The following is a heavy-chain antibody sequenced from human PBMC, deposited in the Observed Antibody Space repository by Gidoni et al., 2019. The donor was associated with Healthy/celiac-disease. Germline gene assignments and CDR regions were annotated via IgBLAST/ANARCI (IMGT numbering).Heavy chain of an antibody. D-gene: IGHD6-19*01. CDR3: ARDRWAVAHFDY. Sequence: QVQLVQSGAEVKKPGAPSVKVSCQASGYTFTGYYMHWVRQAPGQGLEWMGWINPNSGGTNYAQKFQGRVTMTRDTSISTAYMELSRLRSDDTAVYYCARDRWAVAHFDYWGQGTLVTVSS. CDR2: INPNSGGT. CDR1: GYTFTGYY. V-gene: IGHV1-2*02. J-gene: IGHJ4*02.